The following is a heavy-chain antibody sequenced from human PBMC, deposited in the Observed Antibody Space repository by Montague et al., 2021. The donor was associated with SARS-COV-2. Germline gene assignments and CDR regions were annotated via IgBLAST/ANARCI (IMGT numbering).Heavy chain of an antibody. Sequence: SETLSLTCTVSGDSISSGYFYWGWIRQPPGKGLEWVGTIHYSGITYYXPSLKSRVTISVDTSRNQFSLKLRSVTAADTAIYYCARHLAISGPAAVSDYWGQGTLVTVSS. V-gene: IGHV4-39*01. CDR3: ARHLAISGPAAVSDY. J-gene: IGHJ4*02. D-gene: IGHD2-2*01. CDR1: GDSISSGYFY. CDR2: IHYSGIT.